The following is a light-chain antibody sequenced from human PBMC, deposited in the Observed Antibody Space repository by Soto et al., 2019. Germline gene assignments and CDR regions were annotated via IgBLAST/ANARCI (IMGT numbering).Light chain of an antibody. J-gene: IGLJ1*01. CDR3: SSDVGSPYV. CDR2: EVS. Sequence: QSALTQPPSASGSPGQSVTISCTGTSSDVGGYNYVSWYQQHPGKAPKLMIYEVSKRPSGVPDRFSGSKSGNTASLTVSGLQAEDEADYYCSSDVGSPYVFGTGAKVTDL. V-gene: IGLV2-8*01. CDR1: SSDVGGYNY.